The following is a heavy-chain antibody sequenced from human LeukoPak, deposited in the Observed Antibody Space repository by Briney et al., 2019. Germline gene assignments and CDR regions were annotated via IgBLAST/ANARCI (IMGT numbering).Heavy chain of an antibody. CDR1: GFNFSNYV. J-gene: IGHJ3*01. CDR3: TRGDFPNRLECLFDV. CDR2: ISVNGEST. V-gene: IGHV3-64*01. D-gene: IGHD3-16*01. Sequence: GGSLRLSCAAAGFNFSNYVMHWVRQAPGKGPEYVSGISVNGESTRYISSVNGRFTISRDNSKNTLFLQMGGLRPEDMAVYYCTRGDFPNRLECLFDVWGQGTMVTVSS.